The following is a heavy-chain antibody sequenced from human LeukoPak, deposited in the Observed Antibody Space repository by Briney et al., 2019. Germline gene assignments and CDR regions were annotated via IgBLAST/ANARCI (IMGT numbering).Heavy chain of an antibody. Sequence: SETLSLTCTVSGGSISSYYWSWIRQPPGKGLEWIGYIYYSGSTNYNPSLKSRVTISVDTSKNQFSLKLSSVTAADTAVYYCASPVPTTVTTYDIWGQGTMVTVSS. D-gene: IGHD4-17*01. CDR2: IYYSGST. V-gene: IGHV4-59*08. CDR1: GGSISSYY. CDR3: ASPVPTTVTTYDI. J-gene: IGHJ3*02.